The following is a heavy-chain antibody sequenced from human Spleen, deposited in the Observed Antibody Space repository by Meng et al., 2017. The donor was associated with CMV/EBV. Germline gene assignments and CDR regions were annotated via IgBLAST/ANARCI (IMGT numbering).Heavy chain of an antibody. V-gene: IGHV3-48*03. CDR3: ARESSFWNGYQVNYYFDY. CDR2: ISSSASTI. J-gene: IGHJ4*02. D-gene: IGHD3-3*01. Sequence: GESLKISCAASGFTFSSYEMNWVRQAPGKGLEWVSYISSSASTIYYVDSVKGRFTISRDDAKNSLYLQMNSLRAEDTAVYYCARESSFWNGYQVNYYFDYWGQGTLVTVSS. CDR1: GFTFSSYE.